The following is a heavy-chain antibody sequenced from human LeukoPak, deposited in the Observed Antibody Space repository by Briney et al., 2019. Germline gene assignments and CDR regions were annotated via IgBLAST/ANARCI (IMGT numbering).Heavy chain of an antibody. CDR1: GYSINSGYY. V-gene: IGHV4-38-2*02. CDR2: IYHSGST. J-gene: IGHJ4*02. CDR3: ARVLKGRAPFDY. Sequence: PSETLSLTCTVSGYSINSGYYWGWIRQPPGKGLEWIGSIYHSGSTYYNPSLKSRVTISVDTSKNQFSLKLSSVTAADMAVYYCARVLKGRAPFDYWGQGTLVTVSS.